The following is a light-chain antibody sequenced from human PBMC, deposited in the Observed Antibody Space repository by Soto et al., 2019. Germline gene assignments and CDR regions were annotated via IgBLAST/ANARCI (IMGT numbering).Light chain of an antibody. CDR2: GTS. J-gene: IGKJ1*01. CDR1: ERVSSSY. Sequence: SQSPGTLSLSLGERATLSCSASERVSSSYLAWYQQKPGQAPSLLIYGTSIRATGIPARFSGSGSGTDFTLTISSLQSEDFAVYYCQQYNNWPPCTFGQGTKV. CDR3: QQYNNWPPCT. V-gene: IGKV3-15*01.